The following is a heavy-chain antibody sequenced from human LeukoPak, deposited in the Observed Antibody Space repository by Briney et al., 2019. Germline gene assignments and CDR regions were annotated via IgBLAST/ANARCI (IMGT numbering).Heavy chain of an antibody. CDR3: ARAETLRFGELLI. Sequence: GRSLRLSCAASGFTFSSYGMHWVRQAPGKGLEWVAVIWYDGSNKYYADSVKGRFTISRDNSKNTLYLQMNSLRAEDTAVYYCARAETLRFGELLIWGQGTLVTVSS. CDR2: IWYDGSNK. D-gene: IGHD3-10*01. CDR1: GFTFSSYG. J-gene: IGHJ4*02. V-gene: IGHV3-33*01.